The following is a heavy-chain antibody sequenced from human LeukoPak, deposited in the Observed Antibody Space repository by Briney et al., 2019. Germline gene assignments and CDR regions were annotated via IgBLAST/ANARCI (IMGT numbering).Heavy chain of an antibody. CDR1: GLTFSSYS. Sequence: GGSLRLSCAASGLTFSSYSMNWVRQASGKRLEWVSYITGSSDTIYYADSVKGRFTVSRDNARNSLFLQMNSLRAEDTALYYCTTAKNDYWGQGTLVTVSS. J-gene: IGHJ4*02. CDR3: TTAKNDY. CDR2: ITGSSDTI. V-gene: IGHV3-48*01.